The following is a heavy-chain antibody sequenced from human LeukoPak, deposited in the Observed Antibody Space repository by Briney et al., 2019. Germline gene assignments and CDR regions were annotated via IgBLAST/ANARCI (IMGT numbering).Heavy chain of an antibody. V-gene: IGHV1-2*02. CDR2: INPNSGST. CDR1: VYTFTGYY. Sequence: ASVKVSCKAPVYTFTGYYIHSVRQAPGQGLEWMGWINPNSGSTNYAQKFQGRVTMTRDTSISTAYMGLRRLTADDTAVYYCVSRYSKKDLGQGTLVTVSS. D-gene: IGHD5-12*01. CDR3: VSRYSKKD. J-gene: IGHJ4*02.